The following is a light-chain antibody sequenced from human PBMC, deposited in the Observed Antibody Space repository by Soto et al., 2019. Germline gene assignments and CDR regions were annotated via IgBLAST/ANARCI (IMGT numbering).Light chain of an antibody. CDR1: QSVTSSY. CDR3: QQRSNRPLT. V-gene: IGKV3D-20*02. CDR2: GAS. Sequence: EIVLTQSPGTLSLSPGERATLSCRASQSVTSSYLAWYQQKPGQPPSLLIYGASTRASGIPDRFSGSGSGTDFTLTISTLEPEDFAVYYCQQRSNRPLTFGQGTRLEIK. J-gene: IGKJ5*01.